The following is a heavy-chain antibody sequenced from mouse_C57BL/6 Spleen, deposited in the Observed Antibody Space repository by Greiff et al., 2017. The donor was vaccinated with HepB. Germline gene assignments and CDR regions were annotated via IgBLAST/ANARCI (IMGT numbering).Heavy chain of an antibody. CDR2: IYPGGGYT. CDR3: ARYYCGSSHYFDY. V-gene: IGHV1-63*01. CDR1: GYTFTNYW. J-gene: IGHJ2*01. Sequence: QVQLQQSGAELVRPGTSVKMSCKASGYTFTNYWIGWAKQRPGHGLEWIGDIYPGGGYTNYNEKFKGKATLTADKSSSTAYMQFSSLTSEDSAIYYCARYYCGSSHYFDYWGQGTTLTVSS. D-gene: IGHD1-1*01.